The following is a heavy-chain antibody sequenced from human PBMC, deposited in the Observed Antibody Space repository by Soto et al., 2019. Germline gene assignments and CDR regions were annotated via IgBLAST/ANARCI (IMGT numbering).Heavy chain of an antibody. J-gene: IGHJ4*02. CDR3: ARQGGELVANFDY. CDR1: GGSISSGAYY. D-gene: IGHD3-10*01. CDR2: IYYSGST. Sequence: QVQLQESGPGLVKPSQTLSLTCTVSGGSISSGAYYWSWIRQPPGKGLEWIGYIYYSGSTYYNPSLKSRVTISVDTSKNQFSLKLSSVTAADTAVYYCARQGGELVANFDYWGQGTLVTVSS. V-gene: IGHV4-30-4*01.